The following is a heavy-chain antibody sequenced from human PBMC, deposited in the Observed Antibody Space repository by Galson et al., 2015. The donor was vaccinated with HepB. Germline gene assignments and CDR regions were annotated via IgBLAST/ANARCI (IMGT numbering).Heavy chain of an antibody. CDR2: IYYSGST. CDR3: ARTPVAGTRDY. V-gene: IGHV4-59*08. CDR1: GGSISSYS. Sequence: LSLTCTVSGGSISSYSWSWIRQPPGKGLEWIGYIYYSGSTNYNPSLKSRVTISVDTSKNQFSLKLSSVTAADTAVYYCARTPVAGTRDYWGQGTLVTVSS. D-gene: IGHD6-19*01. J-gene: IGHJ4*02.